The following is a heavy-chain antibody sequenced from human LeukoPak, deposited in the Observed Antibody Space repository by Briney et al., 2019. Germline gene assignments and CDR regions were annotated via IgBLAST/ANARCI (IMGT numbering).Heavy chain of an antibody. D-gene: IGHD5-12*01. CDR2: IYSGGST. V-gene: IGHV3-66*01. J-gene: IGHJ6*02. Sequence: GGSLRLSCAASGFTVSSNYMSWVRQAPGKGLEWVSVIYSGGSTYYADSVKGRFTISRDNSKNTLYLQMNSLRAEDTAVYYCARDWMVATYYYYGTDVWGQGTTVTVSS. CDR3: ARDWMVATYYYYGTDV. CDR1: GFTVSSNY.